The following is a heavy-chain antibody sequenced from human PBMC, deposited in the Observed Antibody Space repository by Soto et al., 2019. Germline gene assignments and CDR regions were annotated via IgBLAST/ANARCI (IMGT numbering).Heavy chain of an antibody. D-gene: IGHD5-12*01. J-gene: IGHJ6*02. V-gene: IGHV3-15*01. Sequence: GGSLRLSCAASGFTFSNAWMSWARQAPGKGLEWVGRIKSKTDGGTTDYAAPVKGRFTISRDDSKNTLYLQMNSLKTEDTAVYYCTTVATIPRTYYYYYYGMDVWGQGTTVTVSS. CDR3: TTVATIPRTYYYYYYGMDV. CDR2: IKSKTDGGTT. CDR1: GFTFSNAW.